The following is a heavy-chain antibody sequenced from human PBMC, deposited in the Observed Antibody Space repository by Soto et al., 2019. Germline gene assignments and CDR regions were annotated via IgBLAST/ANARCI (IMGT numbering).Heavy chain of an antibody. Sequence: VGSLRLSCVASGFTFTNYWMSWVRQAPGKGLEWVANIKGDGSEKRYVDSVKGRLTISRDNAKNSVYLQMNSLRVEDTALYYCGRDEVRNGVGVWGQGTTVTVSS. CDR1: GFTFTNYW. J-gene: IGHJ6*02. CDR3: GRDEVRNGVGV. CDR2: IKGDGSEK. V-gene: IGHV3-7*01.